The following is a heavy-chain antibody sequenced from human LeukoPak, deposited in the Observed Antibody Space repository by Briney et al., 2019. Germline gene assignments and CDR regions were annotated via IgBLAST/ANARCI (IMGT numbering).Heavy chain of an antibody. CDR1: GGTFSSYA. CDR2: IIPIFGTA. Sequence: VASVKVSCKASGGTFSSYAISWVRQAPGQGLEWMGGIIPIFGTANYAQKFQGRVTITTDESTSTAYTELSSLRSEDTAVYYCARESPWGSYRYTGSSDYWGQGTLVTVSS. D-gene: IGHD3-16*02. J-gene: IGHJ4*02. CDR3: ARESPWGSYRYTGSSDY. V-gene: IGHV1-69*05.